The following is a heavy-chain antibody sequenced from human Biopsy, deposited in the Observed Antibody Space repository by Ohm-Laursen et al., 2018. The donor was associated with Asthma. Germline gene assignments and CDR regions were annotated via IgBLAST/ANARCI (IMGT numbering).Heavy chain of an antibody. V-gene: IGHV1-24*01. J-gene: IGHJ4*02. Sequence: SEKVSCKISGYSLTDLSMHWVRQAPGQGIEWMGGHDHEEGGAVNARRFQGRVTMTDDTSTDTAYMELSSLISDDTAVYYCASDFPKDYVRYNFQFWGQGTLVTVSS. CDR3: ASDFPKDYVRYNFQF. CDR1: GYSLTDLS. CDR2: HDHEEGGA. D-gene: IGHD4-17*01.